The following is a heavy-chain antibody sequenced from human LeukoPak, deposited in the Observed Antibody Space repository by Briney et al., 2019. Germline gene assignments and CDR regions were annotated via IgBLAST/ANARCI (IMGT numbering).Heavy chain of an antibody. V-gene: IGHV1-46*04. CDR3: ARDRSGYDVFDY. CDR2: INPSVGTS. Sequence: GASVKVSCKASGYTFTSYYMHWVRQAPGQGLEWMGIINPSVGTSNYAQTLQGRVAMTRDTSTSTVYIELSSLRSEDTAVYYCARDRSGYDVFDYWGQGTLVTVSS. J-gene: IGHJ4*02. CDR1: GYTFTSYY. D-gene: IGHD3-3*01.